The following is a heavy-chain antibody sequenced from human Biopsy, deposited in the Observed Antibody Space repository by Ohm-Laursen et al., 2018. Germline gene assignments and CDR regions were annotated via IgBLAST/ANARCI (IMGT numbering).Heavy chain of an antibody. CDR3: STGWGDFYYNGMDV. CDR1: GFTFGDAW. Sequence: SLRLSCSASGFTFGDAWMSWIRQAPGKGLEWVGRIKSKFGGETTDYAAPVKGRFIISRDDSKSTLFLQMNSLKVEDTGVYFCSTGWGDFYYNGMDVWGQGTTVTVSS. D-gene: IGHD3-16*01. V-gene: IGHV3-15*01. J-gene: IGHJ6*02. CDR2: IKSKFGGETT.